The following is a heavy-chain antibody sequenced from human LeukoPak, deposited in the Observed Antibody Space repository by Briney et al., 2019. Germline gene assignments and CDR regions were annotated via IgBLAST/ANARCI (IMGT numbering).Heavy chain of an antibody. J-gene: IGHJ4*02. CDR2: IYYSGST. Sequence: SETLSLTCAVSGGSISSYYWSWIRQPPGKGLEWIGYIYYSGSTNYNPSLKSRVTISVDTSKNQFSLKLSSVTAADTAVYYCARDSYTNYGLYYFDYWGQGTLVTVSS. V-gene: IGHV4-59*01. D-gene: IGHD4-11*01. CDR3: ARDSYTNYGLYYFDY. CDR1: GGSISSYY.